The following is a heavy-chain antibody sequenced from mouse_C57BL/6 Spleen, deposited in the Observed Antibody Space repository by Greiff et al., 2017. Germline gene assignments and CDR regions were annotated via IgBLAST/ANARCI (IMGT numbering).Heavy chain of an antibody. J-gene: IGHJ1*03. Sequence: EVQLQQSGPVLVKPGASVKMSCKASGYTFTDSYMNWVKQSHGKSLEWIGVINPYNGGTSYNQKFKGKATLTVDKSSSTAYMELNSLTSEDSAVYYCARKVGSYRYFDVWGTGTTVTVAS. CDR1: GYTFTDSY. CDR3: ARKVGSYRYFDV. D-gene: IGHD1-1*01. CDR2: INPYNGGT. V-gene: IGHV1-19*01.